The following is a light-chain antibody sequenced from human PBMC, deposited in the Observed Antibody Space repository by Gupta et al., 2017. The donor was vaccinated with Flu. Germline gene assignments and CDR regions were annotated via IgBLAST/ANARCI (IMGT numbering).Light chain of an antibody. J-gene: IGKJ1*01. CDR1: QSISSS. CDR3: QQSDSTPPDT. V-gene: IGKV1-39*01. Sequence: DIQMTQSPSSLSASVGDRIIITCRASQSISSSLNWYQQKPGEAPKLLIYAASTLQSGVPSRFSGSGSGTDFTLTISSRKPEDFATYYCQQSDSTPPDTFGQGTKVEIK. CDR2: AAS.